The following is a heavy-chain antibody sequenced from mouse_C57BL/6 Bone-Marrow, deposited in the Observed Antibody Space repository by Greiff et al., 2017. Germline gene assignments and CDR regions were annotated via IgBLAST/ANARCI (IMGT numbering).Heavy chain of an antibody. V-gene: IGHV1-54*01. CDR3: ARWYSNHRYFDV. D-gene: IGHD2-5*01. Sequence: VQLQQSGAELVRPGTSVKVSCKASGYAFTNYLIEWVKQRPGQGLEWIGVINPGSGGTNYNEKFKGKATLTADKSSSTAYMQLSSLTSEDSAIDFCARWYSNHRYFDVWGTGTTVTVSS. CDR1: GYAFTNYL. J-gene: IGHJ1*03. CDR2: INPGSGGT.